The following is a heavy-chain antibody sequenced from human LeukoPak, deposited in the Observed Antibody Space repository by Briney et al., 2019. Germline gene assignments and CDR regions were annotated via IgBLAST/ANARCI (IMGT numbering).Heavy chain of an antibody. D-gene: IGHD6-19*01. CDR2: ISTYNDNT. V-gene: IGHV1-18*01. CDR1: GGTFSSYA. Sequence: ASVKVSCKASGGTFSSYAISWVRQAPGQGLEWMGWISTYNDNTNYAQNLQGRVTMTTDTSTSTAYMELRSLRSDDTAVYYCARGQQWLEAFDYWGLGTLVTVSS. J-gene: IGHJ4*02. CDR3: ARGQQWLEAFDY.